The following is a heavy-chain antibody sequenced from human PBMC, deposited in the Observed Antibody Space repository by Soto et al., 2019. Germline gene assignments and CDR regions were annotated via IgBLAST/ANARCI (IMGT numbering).Heavy chain of an antibody. CDR1: GFRFDDYG. CDR3: VKDALTTVAYYFDY. D-gene: IGHD4-17*01. CDR2: ISRDSRSI. Sequence: EVQLVESGGGLVQPGRSLRLCCEVSGFRFDDYGMHWVRQAPGKGLEWIAGISRDSRSISYVASMKGRFTISRDNAKNSLYLQLNSLRADDTAFYYCVKDALTTVAYYFDYWGQGALVTVSS. J-gene: IGHJ4*02. V-gene: IGHV3-9*01.